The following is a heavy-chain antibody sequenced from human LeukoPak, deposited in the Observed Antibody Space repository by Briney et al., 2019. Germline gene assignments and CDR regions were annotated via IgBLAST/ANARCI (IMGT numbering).Heavy chain of an antibody. V-gene: IGHV1-2*02. CDR3: ARAETAMAIFDY. CDR1: GYTFTGYY. J-gene: IGHJ4*02. Sequence: ASVKVSCKASGYTFTGYYMHWVRQAPGQGLEWMGWINPNSGGTNYARKFQGRVTMTRDTSISTAYMELSRLRSDDTAVYYCARAETAMAIFDYWGQGTLVTVSS. D-gene: IGHD5-18*01. CDR2: INPNSGGT.